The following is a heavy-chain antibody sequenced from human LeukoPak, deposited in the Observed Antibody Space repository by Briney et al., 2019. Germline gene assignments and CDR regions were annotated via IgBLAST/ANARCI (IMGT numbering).Heavy chain of an antibody. J-gene: IGHJ4*02. D-gene: IGHD2-2*01. CDR3: ARHARYCSSTTCYGPDYLDY. V-gene: IGHV4-39*01. CDR1: GGSISSSSYY. Sequence: SETLSLTCTVSGGSISSSSYYWGWIRQPPGKGLEWIRSINYSGSTYYNPSLKSRVTISVDTSKNQFSLKLSSVTAADTAVYYCARHARYCSSTTCYGPDYLDYWGQGTLVTVSS. CDR2: INYSGST.